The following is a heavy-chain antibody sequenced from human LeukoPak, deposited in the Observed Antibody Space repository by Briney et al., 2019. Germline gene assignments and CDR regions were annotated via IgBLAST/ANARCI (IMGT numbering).Heavy chain of an antibody. CDR3: ARVALAARPDY. CDR2: IYYSGST. CDR1: GGSISSSSYY. D-gene: IGHD6-6*01. V-gene: IGHV4-39*07. J-gene: IGHJ4*02. Sequence: SETLSLTCTVSGGSISSSSYYWGWIRQPPGKGLEWIGSIYYSGSTYYNPSLESRVTISVDTSKNQFSLKLSSVTAADTAVYYCARVALAARPDYWGQGTLVTVSS.